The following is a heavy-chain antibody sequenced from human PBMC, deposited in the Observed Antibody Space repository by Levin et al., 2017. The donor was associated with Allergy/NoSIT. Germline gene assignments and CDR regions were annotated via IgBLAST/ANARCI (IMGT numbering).Heavy chain of an antibody. D-gene: IGHD6-13*01. Sequence: PGGSLRLSCAASGFSFDDYSMHWVRQAPGKGLEWVSLITWDGETTYYADSVKGRFTISRDNNKKSLFLQMNSLTTEDTALYFCSKGITSGSWSFDYWGQGTLVTVSS. CDR3: SKGITSGSWSFDY. CDR2: ITWDGETT. J-gene: IGHJ4*02. V-gene: IGHV3-43*01. CDR1: GFSFDDYS.